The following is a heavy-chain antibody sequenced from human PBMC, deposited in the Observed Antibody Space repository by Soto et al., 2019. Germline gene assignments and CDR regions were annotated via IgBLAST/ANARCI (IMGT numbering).Heavy chain of an antibody. CDR1: GFTFSSYT. CDR3: AREMKQLVQEGFLQH. V-gene: IGHV3-21*01. D-gene: IGHD6-13*01. CDR2: ISTGSSYI. Sequence: SLRLSCAASGFTFSSYTMHWVRQAPGKGLEWVSSISTGSSYIYYADSLKGRFTTSRDNAGNSLYLQMNSLRAEDTAVYYCAREMKQLVQEGFLQHWGQGTLVTVSS. J-gene: IGHJ1*01.